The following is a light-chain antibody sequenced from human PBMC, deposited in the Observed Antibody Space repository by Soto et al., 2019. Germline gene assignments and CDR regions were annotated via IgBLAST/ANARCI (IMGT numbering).Light chain of an antibody. CDR3: MQGTHWPWT. J-gene: IGKJ1*01. Sequence: DVVMTQSPLSLPVTLGQSASISCKSTQGLVYSDGNIYLNWFHQRPGQSPRRLIYMISKRDSGVPGRFSGSGSGTDFTLTISRVEAEDVGVYYCMQGTHWPWTFGQGTKVEMK. CDR2: MIS. V-gene: IGKV2-30*01. CDR1: QGLVYSDGNIY.